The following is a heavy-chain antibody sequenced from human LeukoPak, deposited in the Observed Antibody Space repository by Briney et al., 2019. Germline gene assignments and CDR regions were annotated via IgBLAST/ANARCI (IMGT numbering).Heavy chain of an antibody. D-gene: IGHD2-21*01. CDR1: GFTFSSYA. CDR2: ISYDANNK. CDR3: ARRGGGGRSDALDI. Sequence: SGGSLRLSCAASGFTFSSYAMNWVRQAPGKGLEWVAVISYDANNKYYADSVKGRFTISRDNSKNTLYLQMNSLRDEDTAVYYCARRGGGGRSDALDIWGQGTMVTVSS. V-gene: IGHV3-30-3*01. J-gene: IGHJ3*02.